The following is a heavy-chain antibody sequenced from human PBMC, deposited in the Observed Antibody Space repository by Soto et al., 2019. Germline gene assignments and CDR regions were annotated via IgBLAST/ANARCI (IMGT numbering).Heavy chain of an antibody. CDR2: ISDDGSST. Sequence: LRLSCAASGFTFSIYWMHWVRQAPGKGLVWVSRISDDGSSTSYADSVKGRFTISRDNAKNTLFLQMDSLRAEDTAVYYCARGIGYSAQDYWGQGTLVTVS. D-gene: IGHD1-1*01. CDR3: ARGIGYSAQDY. CDR1: GFTFSIYW. V-gene: IGHV3-74*01. J-gene: IGHJ4*02.